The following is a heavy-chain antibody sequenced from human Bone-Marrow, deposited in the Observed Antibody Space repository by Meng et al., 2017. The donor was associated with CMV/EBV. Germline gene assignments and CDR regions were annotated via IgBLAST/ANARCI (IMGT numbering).Heavy chain of an antibody. V-gene: IGHV6-1*01. CDR3: ARDGWRSDYYGMDV. D-gene: IGHD6-19*01. Sequence: SETLSLTCAISGDSVSSNSAAWNWIRQSPSRGLEWLGRTYYRSKWYNDYAVSVKSRITINPATAKNQFSLQLNSVTPEDTAVYYCARDGWRSDYYGMDVWGQGTTVTVSS. CDR1: GDSVSSNSAA. J-gene: IGHJ6*02. CDR2: TYYRSKWYN.